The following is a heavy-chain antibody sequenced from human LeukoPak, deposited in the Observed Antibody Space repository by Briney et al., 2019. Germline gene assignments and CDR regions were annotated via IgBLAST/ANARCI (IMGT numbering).Heavy chain of an antibody. V-gene: IGHV3-21*01. CDR2: ISSSSDYI. Sequence: GGSLRLSCAASGFTFDDYAMNWVRQAPGKGLEWVSSISSSSDYIYYADSVRGRFTISRDNAKSSLYLQMNSLRAEDTAVYYCARDPAQDLHYWGQGTLVTVSS. J-gene: IGHJ4*02. CDR3: ARDPAQDLHY. CDR1: GFTFDDYA.